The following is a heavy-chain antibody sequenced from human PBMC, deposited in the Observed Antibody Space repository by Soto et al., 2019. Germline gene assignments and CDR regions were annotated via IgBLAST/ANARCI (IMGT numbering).Heavy chain of an antibody. Sequence: EVPLLESGGGVVQPGGSLRLSCAASGFTFSSYAMSWVRQAPGKGLEWVSSISGRGGSTYYADSVKGRFTISGDNSKTTLYLQMNSLRARDTAVYYCAKWSAPPYYYGMDVWGQGTTVTVSS. V-gene: IGHV3-23*01. D-gene: IGHD3-3*01. CDR2: ISGRGGST. J-gene: IGHJ6*01. CDR3: AKWSAPPYYYGMDV. CDR1: GFTFSSYA.